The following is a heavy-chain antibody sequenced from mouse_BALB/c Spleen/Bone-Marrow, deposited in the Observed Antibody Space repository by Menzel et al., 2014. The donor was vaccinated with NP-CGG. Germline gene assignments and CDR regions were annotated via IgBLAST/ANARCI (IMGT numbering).Heavy chain of an antibody. CDR1: GFTFTDYY. CDR3: ARDGYYYGSRWFAY. Sequence: EVKLQESGGGLVQPGGSLRLSCATSGFTFTDYYMSWVRQPPGKALEWLGFIRNKANGYTTECSASVNGRFTISRDNSQSILYLQVNTLRAEDSATYYCARDGYYYGSRWFAYWGQGTLVTVSA. D-gene: IGHD1-1*01. V-gene: IGHV7-3*02. CDR2: IRNKANGYTT. J-gene: IGHJ3*01.